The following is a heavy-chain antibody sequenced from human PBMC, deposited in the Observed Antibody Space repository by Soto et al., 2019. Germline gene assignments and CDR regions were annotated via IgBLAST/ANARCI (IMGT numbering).Heavy chain of an antibody. D-gene: IGHD3-22*01. Sequence: GQSLKISCKGSGYSFTSYWIGWVRQMPGKGLEWMGIIYPGDSDHRYSPSFQGKLTISADKSISTAYMQWSSRKASDTAMYYCSRLTLLDYDSSGYYSYNWFDPWGQGALVTVSS. CDR1: GYSFTSYW. CDR3: SRLTLLDYDSSGYYSYNWFDP. V-gene: IGHV5-51*01. CDR2: IYPGDSDH. J-gene: IGHJ5*02.